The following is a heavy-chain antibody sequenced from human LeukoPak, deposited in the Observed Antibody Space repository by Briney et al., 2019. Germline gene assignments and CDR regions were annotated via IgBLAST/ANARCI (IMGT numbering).Heavy chain of an antibody. CDR1: GFTFGSYW. CDR2: IKSDGNST. J-gene: IGHJ6*02. V-gene: IGHV3-74*01. Sequence: GGSLRLSCVASGFTFGSYWMHWVRQAPGKGLVWVSRIKSDGNSTSYADSVEGRFTISRDNAKNTLYLQMNSLRAEDTAVYYCARDPAGYYYGMDVWGQGTTVTVSS. D-gene: IGHD3-10*01. CDR3: ARDPAGYYYGMDV.